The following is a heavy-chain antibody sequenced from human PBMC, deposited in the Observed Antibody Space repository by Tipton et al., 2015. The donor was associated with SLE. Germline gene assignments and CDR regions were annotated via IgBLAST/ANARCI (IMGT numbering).Heavy chain of an antibody. V-gene: IGHV4-39*01. CDR3: ARRLGAFDI. CDR1: GGSISSHY. J-gene: IGHJ3*02. Sequence: TLSLTCTVSGGSISSHYWSWIRQPLGKGLEWIGSIYYSGSTYYNPSLKSRVTISVDTSKNQFSLKLSSVTAADTAVYYCARRLGAFDIWGQGTMVTVSS. D-gene: IGHD3-16*01. CDR2: IYYSGST.